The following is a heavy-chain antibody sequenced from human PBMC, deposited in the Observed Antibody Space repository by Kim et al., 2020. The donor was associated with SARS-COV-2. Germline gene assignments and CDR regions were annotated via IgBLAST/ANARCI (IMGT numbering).Heavy chain of an antibody. D-gene: IGHD3-9*01. V-gene: IGHV4-31*03. CDR1: GASVSSGAYY. CDR3: ARVPNYDPLTGYGWPDP. J-gene: IGHJ5*02. Sequence: SETLFLTCTVSGASVSSGAYYWTWIRQYPGKGLEWIGYIYYTGGTYYNPSLKSRVTMSVDTSKNQFSLRLSSVTAADTALYYCARVPNYDPLTGYGWPDPWGQGTPVTVSA. CDR2: IYYTGGT.